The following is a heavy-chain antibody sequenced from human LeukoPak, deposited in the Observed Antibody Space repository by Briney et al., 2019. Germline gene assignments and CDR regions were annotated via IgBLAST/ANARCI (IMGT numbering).Heavy chain of an antibody. J-gene: IGHJ4*02. CDR2: IYYSGST. Sequence: SETLSLTSTVSLDSITSYYWGWIGQPPGQGLEWIGYIYYSGSTNYNPSLKSRATISVDTSKNQFSLRSSSVSAAKTGVYYSARVGAPYRSSWYFSLWGQGTLLTVSS. CDR1: LDSITSYY. V-gene: IGHV4-59*01. D-gene: IGHD6-13*01. CDR3: ARVGAPYRSSWYFSL.